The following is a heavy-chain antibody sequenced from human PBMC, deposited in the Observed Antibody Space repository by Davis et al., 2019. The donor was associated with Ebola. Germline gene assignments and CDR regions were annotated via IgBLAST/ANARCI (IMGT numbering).Heavy chain of an antibody. CDR3: ARQGTMVRGVTKYWYFDL. V-gene: IGHV3-13*01. Sequence: GGSLRLSCAASGFTFSNYDMHWVRHATGKGLEWVSAIGTAGDTYYPGSVKGRFTISRENAKNSLYLQMNSLRAGDTALYYCARQGTMVRGVTKYWYFDLWGRGTLVTVSS. CDR1: GFTFSNYD. J-gene: IGHJ2*01. D-gene: IGHD3-10*01. CDR2: IGTAGDT.